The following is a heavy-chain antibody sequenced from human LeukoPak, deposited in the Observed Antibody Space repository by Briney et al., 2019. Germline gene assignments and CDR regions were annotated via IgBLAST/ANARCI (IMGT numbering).Heavy chain of an antibody. CDR3: AKGSRNNLYYYYYMDV. D-gene: IGHD1-14*01. Sequence: GGSLRLSCAASGFTFDDYAMHWVRQAPGKGLEWVSGTSWNSDSIGYADSVKGRFTISRDNAKNSLYLQMNSLRPEDMALYYCAKGSRNNLYYYYYMDVWGTGTTVTVSS. V-gene: IGHV3-9*03. J-gene: IGHJ6*03. CDR2: TSWNSDSI. CDR1: GFTFDDYA.